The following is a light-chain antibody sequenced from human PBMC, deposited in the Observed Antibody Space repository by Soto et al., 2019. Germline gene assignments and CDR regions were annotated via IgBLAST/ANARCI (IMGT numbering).Light chain of an antibody. V-gene: IGLV1-51*01. J-gene: IGLJ2*01. CDR2: DTN. CDR3: GTWDNRMRTEL. CDR1: TSNIGPNY. Sequence: QSVLTQPPSVSAAPGQKVTISCSGSTSNIGPNYVSWYQQFPGTAPKLLICDTNQRPSGIPDRFSGSKSGTSATLAITGVQAGDEADYYCGTWDNRMRTELFGGGTKLTVL.